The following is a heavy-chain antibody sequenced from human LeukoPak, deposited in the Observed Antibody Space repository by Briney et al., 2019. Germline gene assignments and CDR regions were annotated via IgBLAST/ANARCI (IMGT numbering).Heavy chain of an antibody. CDR1: GYTFTNYC. Sequence: VKVSCKASGYTFTNYCVTWVRQAPGQGLEWMGWISAYNGNTNYAQNLQGRVTMTTDTSTNTAYMDLRSLRSDDTAVYYCARDSSAYSNWFDPWGQGTLVTVSS. D-gene: IGHD3-22*01. J-gene: IGHJ5*02. CDR2: ISAYNGNT. CDR3: ARDSSAYSNWFDP. V-gene: IGHV1-18*01.